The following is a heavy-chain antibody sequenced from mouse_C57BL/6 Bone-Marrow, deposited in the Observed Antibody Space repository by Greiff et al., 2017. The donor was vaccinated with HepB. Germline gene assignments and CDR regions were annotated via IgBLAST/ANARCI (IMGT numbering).Heavy chain of an antibody. CDR2: IHPNSGST. V-gene: IGHV1-64*01. CDR3: ARYYYRRRDY. Sequence: QVQLQQPGAELVKPGASVKLSCKASGYTFTSYWMHWVKQRPGQGLEWIGMIHPNSGSTNYNEKVKSKATLTIDKSTSTAYMQLSSLTSEDAAVYYCARYYYRRRDYWGQGTTLTVSS. J-gene: IGHJ2*01. D-gene: IGHD1-1*01. CDR1: GYTFTSYW.